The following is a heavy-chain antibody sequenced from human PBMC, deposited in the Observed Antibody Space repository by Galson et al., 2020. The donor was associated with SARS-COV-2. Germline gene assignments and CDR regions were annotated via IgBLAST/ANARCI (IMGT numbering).Heavy chain of an antibody. CDR2: IKHSGTT. CDR3: ARGGNVPAAILAYHYYYMDV. J-gene: IGHJ6*03. Sequence: SETLSLTCAVYGGTFSGYSWTWIRQPPGKGLEWLGEIKHSGTTNYNPSPKSRRTITIDTSKSQSVPELTSVTAADTALYFCARGGNVPAAILAYHYYYMDVWDKGTIVTVSS. V-gene: IGHV4-34*01. CDR1: GGTFSGYS. D-gene: IGHD2-2*01.